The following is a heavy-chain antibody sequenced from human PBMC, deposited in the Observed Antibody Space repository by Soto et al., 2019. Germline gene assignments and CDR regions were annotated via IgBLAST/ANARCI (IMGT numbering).Heavy chain of an antibody. CDR3: AKGPTVFGAVISFDYYYGMYV. Sequence: GGSLRLSCTASGFTFSTSAMSWVRQAPGRGLEWVSGISGSGVGTYYADSVKGRFTISRDNSKNTLYLQLSGLRAEDAAVYYCAKGPTVFGAVISFDYYYGMYVWGQGTPVTVSS. CDR2: ISGSGVGT. CDR1: GFTFSTSA. D-gene: IGHD3-3*01. J-gene: IGHJ6*02. V-gene: IGHV3-23*01.